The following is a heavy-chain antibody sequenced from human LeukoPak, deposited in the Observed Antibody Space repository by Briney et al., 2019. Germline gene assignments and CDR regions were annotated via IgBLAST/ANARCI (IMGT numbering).Heavy chain of an antibody. V-gene: IGHV3-11*04. D-gene: IGHD3-10*01. J-gene: IGHJ4*02. CDR2: ISSSGSTI. CDR1: GFTFSDYY. CDR3: ARDLYYYGSGSYFANLFDF. Sequence: GGSLRLSCAASGFTFSDYYMSWIRQAPGKGLEWVSYISSSGSTIYYADSVKGRFTISRDNGKNSLYLQMNSLRDEDTAVYYCARDLYYYGSGSYFANLFDFWGQGTLVTVSS.